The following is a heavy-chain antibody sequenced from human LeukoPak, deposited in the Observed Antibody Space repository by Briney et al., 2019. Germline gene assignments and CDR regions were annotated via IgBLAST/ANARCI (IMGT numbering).Heavy chain of an antibody. D-gene: IGHD6-13*01. CDR2: ISSSGSSI. CDR3: ARRPYSSSWYYFDY. V-gene: IGHV3-11*04. CDR1: GFTVKDNF. Sequence: GGSLRLSCAASGFTVKDNFMSWIRQAPGKGLEWVSYISSSGSSIFYADSVKGRFTISRDNAKNSLYLQMNSLRAEDTAVYYCARRPYSSSWYYFDYWGQGTLVTVSS. J-gene: IGHJ4*02.